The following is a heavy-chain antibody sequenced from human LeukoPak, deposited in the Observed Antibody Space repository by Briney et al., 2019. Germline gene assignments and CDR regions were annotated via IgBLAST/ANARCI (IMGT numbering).Heavy chain of an antibody. V-gene: IGHV3-30*06. J-gene: IGHJ6*02. D-gene: IGHD1-1*01. Sequence: GGSLRLSCAASGFTFSSYGIHWVRQAPGKGLQWVALISYDGSKTYYAASVKDRFTISRDNSKNTLYLQMNSLRTDDTAVYYCARDSQRWSLENFYAMDVWGQGTTVSVSS. CDR2: ISYDGSKT. CDR1: GFTFSSYG. CDR3: ARDSQRWSLENFYAMDV.